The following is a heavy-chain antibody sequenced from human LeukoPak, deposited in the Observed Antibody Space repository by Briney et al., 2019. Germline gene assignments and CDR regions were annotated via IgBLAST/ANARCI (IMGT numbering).Heavy chain of an antibody. CDR3: ARSGWYGGGHDAFDI. CDR2: IDWDDDK. CDR1: GFSLGTSGMC. J-gene: IGHJ3*02. D-gene: IGHD6-19*01. V-gene: IGHV2-70*01. Sequence: SGPTLVKPTQTLTLTCTFSGFSLGTSGMCVSWIRQPPGKALEWLALIDWDDDKYYSTSLKTRLTISKDTSKNQVVLTMTDMDPVDTATYYCARSGWYGGGHDAFDIWGQGTMVTVSS.